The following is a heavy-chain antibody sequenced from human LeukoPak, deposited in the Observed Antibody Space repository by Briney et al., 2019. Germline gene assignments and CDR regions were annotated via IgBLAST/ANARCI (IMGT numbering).Heavy chain of an antibody. J-gene: IGHJ5*02. CDR2: VSRFGGTT. Sequence: PGGALRLSCAASGFTFDSYAMSWVRQAPDKGLEWVSAVSRFGGTTYYADSAKGRFTISRDNSNNAVYLQMNSLRDGDTALYYCVKHVGSRWSNNRFDPWGQGTLV. D-gene: IGHD4-23*01. CDR1: GFTFDSYA. CDR3: VKHVGSRWSNNRFDP. V-gene: IGHV3-23*01.